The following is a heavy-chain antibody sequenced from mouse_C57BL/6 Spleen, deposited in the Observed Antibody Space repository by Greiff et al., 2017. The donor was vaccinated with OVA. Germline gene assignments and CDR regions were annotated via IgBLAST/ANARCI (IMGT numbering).Heavy chain of an antibody. CDR3: ASGSSGY. CDR2: IDPSDSYT. V-gene: IGHV1-50*01. Sequence: QVQLQQSGAELVKPGASVKLSCKASGYTFTSYWMQWVKQRPGQGLEWIGEIDPSDSYTNYNQKFKGKATLTVDTSSSTAYMQLSSLTSEDSAVYYCASGSSGYRGQGTTLTVSS. J-gene: IGHJ2*01. D-gene: IGHD1-1*01. CDR1: GYTFTSYW.